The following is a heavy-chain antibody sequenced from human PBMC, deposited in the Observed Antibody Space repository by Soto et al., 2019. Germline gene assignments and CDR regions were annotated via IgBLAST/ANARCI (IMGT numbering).Heavy chain of an antibody. CDR3: AKVMVKNWFDP. V-gene: IGHV3-23*01. J-gene: IGHJ5*02. CDR2: ISGSGGST. CDR1: GSTFSSYA. D-gene: IGHD5-18*01. Sequence: PWGSLRLSCAASGSTFSSYAMSWVRQAPGKGLEWVSAISGSGGSTYYADSVKGRFTISRDNSKNTLYLQMNSLRADDTAVYYCAKVMVKNWFDPWGQGTLVTVSS.